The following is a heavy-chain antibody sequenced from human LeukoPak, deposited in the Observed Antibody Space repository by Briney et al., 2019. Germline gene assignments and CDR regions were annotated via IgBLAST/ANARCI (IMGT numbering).Heavy chain of an antibody. Sequence: ASVKVSCKASGYTFTGYYMHWVRQAPGQGLEWMGWINPNSGGTNYAQKFQGWVTMTRDTSISTAYMELSRLRSDDTAVYYCARRGNWGYWYFDLWGRGTLVTVSS. CDR2: INPNSGGT. J-gene: IGHJ2*01. D-gene: IGHD7-27*01. CDR1: GYTFTGYY. V-gene: IGHV1-2*04. CDR3: ARRGNWGYWYFDL.